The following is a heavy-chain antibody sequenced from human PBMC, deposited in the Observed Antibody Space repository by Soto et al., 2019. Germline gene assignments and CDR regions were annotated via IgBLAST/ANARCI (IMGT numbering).Heavy chain of an antibody. Sequence: PGGSLRLSCAASGFTFSSYSMNWVRQAPGKGLEWVSSISSSSSYIYYADSVKGRFTISRDNAKNSLYLQMNSLRAEDTAVYYCARDGPITFGGARNNWFDPWGQGTLVTVSS. CDR1: GFTFSSYS. J-gene: IGHJ5*02. CDR3: ARDGPITFGGARNNWFDP. D-gene: IGHD3-16*01. V-gene: IGHV3-21*01. CDR2: ISSSSSYI.